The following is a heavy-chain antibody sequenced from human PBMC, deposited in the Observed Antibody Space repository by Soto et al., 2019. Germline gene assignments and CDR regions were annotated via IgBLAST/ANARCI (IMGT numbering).Heavy chain of an antibody. Sequence: SETLSLTCTMSGGAIIVYYCILIRQSPRQGLEWIGYVYDNGRPYYSPSLKSRVTISADTSKNQISLKLTSATAADTAVYYCARGVGSSPPRYWGRGTLVTVSS. D-gene: IGHD3-9*01. V-gene: IGHV4-59*01. CDR2: VYDNGRP. CDR1: GGAIIVYY. J-gene: IGHJ4*02. CDR3: ARGVGSSPPRY.